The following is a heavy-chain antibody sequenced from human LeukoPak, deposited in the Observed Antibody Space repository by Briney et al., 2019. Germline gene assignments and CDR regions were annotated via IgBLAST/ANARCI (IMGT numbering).Heavy chain of an antibody. Sequence: GGSLRLSCAGSGFSFSNYWMSWVRQAPGKGLEWVANVRPDGRETQYVDSMKGRFTVSRDNSENSLYLRMSSLRAEDTAVYYCATTTRSSSWDYWGQGTLVTVSS. CDR1: GFSFSNYW. CDR2: VRPDGRET. V-gene: IGHV3-7*01. D-gene: IGHD2-2*01. J-gene: IGHJ4*02. CDR3: ATTTRSSSWDY.